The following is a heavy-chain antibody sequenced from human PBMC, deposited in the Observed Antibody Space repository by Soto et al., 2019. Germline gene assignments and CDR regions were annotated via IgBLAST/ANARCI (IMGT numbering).Heavy chain of an antibody. D-gene: IGHD1-26*01. CDR1: GGTFSSYS. V-gene: IGHV1-69*01. Sequence: QVQLVQSGAEVKKPGSSVKVSCKASGGTFSSYSINWVRQAPGQGLEWMGEIIPIFVTANYAQKFQGRVTITEDESTSTAYMELSSLRSEDTAVYYCARDGGRHSGGIDYWGQGTLVTVSS. CDR2: IIPIFVTA. J-gene: IGHJ4*02. CDR3: ARDGGRHSGGIDY.